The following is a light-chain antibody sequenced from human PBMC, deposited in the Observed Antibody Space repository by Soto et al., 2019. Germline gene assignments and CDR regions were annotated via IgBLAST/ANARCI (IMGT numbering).Light chain of an antibody. CDR1: EDISTF. J-gene: IGKJ5*01. V-gene: IGKV1-27*01. CDR3: QKYNSAPFT. Sequence: DIQMTQSPSSLSASVGDRVTITCRASEDISTFLAWYQQKPGKVPKLLISSASTLQSGVPSRFSGSGSGTDFTLTISSLQPEDVSTYFCQKYNSAPFTFGQGTRLQIK. CDR2: SAS.